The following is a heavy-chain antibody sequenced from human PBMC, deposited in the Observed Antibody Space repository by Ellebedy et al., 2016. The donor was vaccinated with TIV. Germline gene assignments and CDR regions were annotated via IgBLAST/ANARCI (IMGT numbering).Heavy chain of an antibody. J-gene: IGHJ3*02. Sequence: GESLKISCAAPGFTFSGYWMSWVRQAPGKGLEWVANIKQDGSEKYYVDSVKGRFTISRDNAKNSLYLQMNSLRAEDTAVYYCARQTVATSVNDAFDIWGLGTVVTVSS. CDR3: ARQTVATSVNDAFDI. CDR2: IKQDGSEK. D-gene: IGHD4-17*01. CDR1: GFTFSGYW. V-gene: IGHV3-7*01.